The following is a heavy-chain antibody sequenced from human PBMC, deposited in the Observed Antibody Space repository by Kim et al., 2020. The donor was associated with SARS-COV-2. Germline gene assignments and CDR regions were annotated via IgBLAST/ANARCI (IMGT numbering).Heavy chain of an antibody. CDR2: VSGSGGST. Sequence: GGSLRLSCAASGFTFSNYAMSWVRQAPGRGLEWVSTVSGSGGSTYYADSVKGRFTTSRDNSNNTLYMQMKNLRAEDTAVYYCTKSFGVPAGGNFFYSWR. CDR3: TKSFGVPAGGNFFYS. J-gene: IGHJ5*01. CDR1: GFTFSNYA. V-gene: IGHV3-23*01. D-gene: IGHD2-2*01.